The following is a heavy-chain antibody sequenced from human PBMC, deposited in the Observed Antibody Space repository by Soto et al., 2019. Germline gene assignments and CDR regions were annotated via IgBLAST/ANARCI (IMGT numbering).Heavy chain of an antibody. CDR3: AKGSTTYGYFLDY. CDR1: GFNFNTYA. J-gene: IGHJ4*02. Sequence: EVQLLESGGALVQPGGSLRVSCATSGFNFNTYAMTWVRQAPGKGLEWVSSIISGSGGSTWYADSVKGRFTISSDNSDHTLYLQMNSLTAEDTAVYYCAKGSTTYGYFLDYWGQGTLVTFS. V-gene: IGHV3-23*01. CDR2: IISGSGGST. D-gene: IGHD4-17*01.